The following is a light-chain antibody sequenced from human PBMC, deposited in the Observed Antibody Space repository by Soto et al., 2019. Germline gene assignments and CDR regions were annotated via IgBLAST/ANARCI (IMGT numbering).Light chain of an antibody. Sequence: DLKMSQSPSPLSATVGARVSITCRASQSVGNSLAWYQQRPGKAPKLLIFVASTLESGVPSKFSGSGSDTEFTFTISSLQPDDSATYYCQQYNTYGLTFGGGTMVDNK. CDR2: VAS. V-gene: IGKV1-5*01. CDR3: QQYNTYGLT. J-gene: IGKJ4*02. CDR1: QSVGNS.